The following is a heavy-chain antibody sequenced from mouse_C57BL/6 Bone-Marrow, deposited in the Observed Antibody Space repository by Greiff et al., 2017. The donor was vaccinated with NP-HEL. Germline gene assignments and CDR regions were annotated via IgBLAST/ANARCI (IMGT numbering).Heavy chain of an antibody. J-gene: IGHJ2*01. CDR3: ATYYYGSRGYFDY. CDR1: GYTFTSYG. D-gene: IGHD1-1*01. V-gene: IGHV1-81*01. Sequence: QVQLKQSGAELARPGASVKLSCKASGYTFTSYGISWVKQRTGQGLEWIGEIYPRSGHTYYNEKFKGKATLTADKSSSTAYMELRSLTSEDSAVYFCATYYYGSRGYFDYWGQGTTLTVSS. CDR2: IYPRSGHT.